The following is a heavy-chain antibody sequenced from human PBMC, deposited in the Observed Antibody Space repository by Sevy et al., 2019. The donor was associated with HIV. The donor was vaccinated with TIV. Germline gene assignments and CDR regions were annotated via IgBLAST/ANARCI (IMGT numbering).Heavy chain of an antibody. J-gene: IGHJ5*02. D-gene: IGHD2-2*01. CDR1: DGSFSGYY. CDR3: ARSPPVVVVPGAPSWFDP. Sequence: SETLSLTCAVHDGSFSGYYCNWIRQLPGKGLEWIGEINESGITYYNPSLKSRVTISVDTSKKQFSLKLNSVTAADTAVYFCARSPPVVVVPGAPSWFDPWGQGTLVTVSS. CDR2: INESGIT. V-gene: IGHV4-34*01.